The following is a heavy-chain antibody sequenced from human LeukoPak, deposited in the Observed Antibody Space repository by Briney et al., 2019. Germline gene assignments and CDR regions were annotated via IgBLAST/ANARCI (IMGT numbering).Heavy chain of an antibody. Sequence: PGGSLRLSCAASGFTFSSYGMHWVRQAPGKGLEWVAFIRYDGSNKYYADSVKGRFTISRDNSKNTLYLQMNSLRAEDTAVYYCASAPYYYYYHMDVWGKGTTVTISS. J-gene: IGHJ6*03. V-gene: IGHV3-30*02. CDR1: GFTFSSYG. CDR2: IRYDGSNK. CDR3: ASAPYYYYYHMDV.